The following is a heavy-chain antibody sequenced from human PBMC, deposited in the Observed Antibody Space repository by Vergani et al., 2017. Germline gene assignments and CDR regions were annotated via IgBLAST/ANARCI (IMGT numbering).Heavy chain of an antibody. CDR2: INPSGGHT. J-gene: IGHJ4*02. CDR1: GYTFSNYY. Sequence: QVQVVQSGAEVKKSGASVKVSCKTSGYTFSNYYMHWVRQAPGQGREWMGIINPSGGHTNYAQKCQGRVTLTRDTSTSTVYMELSSLRSEDTAIYYCARGDYGILTGYRYWGQGTLVTVSA. D-gene: IGHD3-9*01. CDR3: ARGDYGILTGYRY. V-gene: IGHV1-46*03.